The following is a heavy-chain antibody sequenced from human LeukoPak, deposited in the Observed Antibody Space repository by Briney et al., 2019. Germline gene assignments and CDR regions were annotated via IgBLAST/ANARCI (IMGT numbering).Heavy chain of an antibody. CDR2: IHYSGST. D-gene: IGHD5-18*01. CDR3: ARDLYGYGGFFDY. V-gene: IGHV4-59*01. J-gene: IGHJ4*02. Sequence: SETLSLTCTVSGGSISTYYWSWIRQPPGKGLEWIGYIHYSGSTKYNPSLKSPVTISVDTSKNQFSLKLTSVTAADTAVYYCARDLYGYGGFFDYWGQGTLVTVSS. CDR1: GGSISTYY.